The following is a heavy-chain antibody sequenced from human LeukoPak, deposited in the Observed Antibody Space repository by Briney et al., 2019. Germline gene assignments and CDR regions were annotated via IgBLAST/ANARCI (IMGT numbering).Heavy chain of an antibody. V-gene: IGHV4-4*07. J-gene: IGHJ4*02. D-gene: IGHD6-25*01. CDR2: IYTSGST. Sequence: PPETLSLTCTASGGSISSYYWSWIRQPAGKGLEWIGRIYTSGSTNYNPSLKSRVTISVDTAKNQFSLKLTSVTAGATAVYYCARRGRNSSGWQDYLWGQGTLVTVSS. CDR1: GGSISSYY. CDR3: ARRGRNSSGWQDYL.